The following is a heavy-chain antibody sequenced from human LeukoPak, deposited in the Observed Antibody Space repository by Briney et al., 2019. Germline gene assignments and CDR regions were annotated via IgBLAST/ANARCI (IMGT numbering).Heavy chain of an antibody. D-gene: IGHD6-13*01. CDR2: IYTSGDT. J-gene: IGHJ4*02. CDR3: ARGHIAVAGSDY. CDR1: GGSISTYY. V-gene: IGHV4-4*07. Sequence: TSETLSLTCTVSGGSISTYYWSWIRQPAGKGLEWIGRIYTSGDTNYNPSLKGRVTMSIATSKNQFSLNLSSVTAADTAMYYCARGHIAVAGSDYWGQGILVTVSS.